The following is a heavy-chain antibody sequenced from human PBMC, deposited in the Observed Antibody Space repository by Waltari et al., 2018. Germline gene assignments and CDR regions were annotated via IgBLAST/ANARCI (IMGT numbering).Heavy chain of an antibody. J-gene: IGHJ4*02. CDR1: GGSISSGGYS. D-gene: IGHD3-3*01. CDR3: ARVVYYDFWSGQGPPDY. Sequence: QVQLQESGPGLVKPSQTLSLTCPVPGGSISSGGYSWSWIRQHPGKGLEWIGYIYYSGSTYYNPSLKSRVTISVDTSKNQFSLKLSSVTAADTAVYYCARVVYYDFWSGQGPPDYWGQGTLVTVSS. CDR2: IYYSGST. V-gene: IGHV4-31*03.